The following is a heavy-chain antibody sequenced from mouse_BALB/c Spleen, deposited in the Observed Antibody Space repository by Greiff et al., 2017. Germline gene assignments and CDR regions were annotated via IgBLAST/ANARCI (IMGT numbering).Heavy chain of an antibody. J-gene: IGHJ4*01. CDR2: ISCYNGAT. V-gene: IGHV1S34*01. CDR3: ARQLGLEYYAMDY. CDR1: GYSFTGYY. Sequence: LVKTGASVKISCKASGYSFTGYYMHWVKQSHGKSLEWIGYISCYNGATSYNQKFKGKATFTVDTSSSTAYMQFNSLTSEDSAVYYCARQLGLEYYAMDYWGQGTSVTVSS. D-gene: IGHD3-1*01.